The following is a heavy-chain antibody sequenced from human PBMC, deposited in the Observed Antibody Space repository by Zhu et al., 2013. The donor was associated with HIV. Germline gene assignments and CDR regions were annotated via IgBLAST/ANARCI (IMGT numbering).Heavy chain of an antibody. Sequence: QVQLVQSGAEVKKPGSSVKVSCKTSGGSFDSHPISWVRLAPGQGLEWMGGIIPIFGTANYAQKFQGRVTITADKSTSTAYMELSSLRSEDTAVYYCAMVDTAMVSPSGYWGQGTLVTVSS. CDR2: IIPIFGTA. CDR1: GGSFDSHP. CDR3: AMVDTAMVSPSGY. V-gene: IGHV1-69*06. D-gene: IGHD5-18*01. J-gene: IGHJ4*02.